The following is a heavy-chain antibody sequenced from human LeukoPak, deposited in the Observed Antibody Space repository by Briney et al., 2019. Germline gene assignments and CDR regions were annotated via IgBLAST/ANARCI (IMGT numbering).Heavy chain of an antibody. D-gene: IGHD2-15*01. Sequence: SETLSLTCTVSGGSISSYYWSWIRQPAGKGLEWIGRIYTSGSTNYNPSLKSRVTMSVDTSKNQFSLKLSSVTAADTAVYYCARGECSGGSCSTHNYYYHYMDVWGRGTTVAVSS. V-gene: IGHV4-4*07. J-gene: IGHJ6*03. CDR3: ARGECSGGSCSTHNYYYHYMDV. CDR1: GGSISSYY. CDR2: IYTSGST.